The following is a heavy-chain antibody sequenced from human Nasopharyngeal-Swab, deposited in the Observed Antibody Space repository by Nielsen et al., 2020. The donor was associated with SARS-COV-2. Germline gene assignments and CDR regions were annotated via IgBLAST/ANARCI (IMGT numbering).Heavy chain of an antibody. CDR1: GGSFSGYY. CDR3: ARGLQGPTYYYGMDV. J-gene: IGHJ6*02. V-gene: IGHV4-34*01. CDR2: INHSGST. Sequence: SETLSLTCAVYGGSFSGYYWSWIRQPPGKGLEWIGEINHSGSTNYNPSLKSRVTISVDTSKNQFSLKLSSVTAADTAMYYCARGLQGPTYYYGMDVWGQGTTVTVSS.